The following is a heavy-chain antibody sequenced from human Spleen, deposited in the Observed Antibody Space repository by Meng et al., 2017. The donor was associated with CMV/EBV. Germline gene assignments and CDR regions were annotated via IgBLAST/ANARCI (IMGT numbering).Heavy chain of an antibody. J-gene: IGHJ5*02. CDR3: AREGGSPSWFDP. CDR1: GGNFSSYA. V-gene: IGHV1-69*05. D-gene: IGHD1-26*01. CDR2: IIPIFGTA. Sequence: KAYGGNFSSYAISWVRQAPGQGLEWMGGIIPIFGTANYAQKFQGRVTITTDESTSTAYMELSSLRSEDTAVYYCAREGGSPSWFDPWGQGTLVTVSS.